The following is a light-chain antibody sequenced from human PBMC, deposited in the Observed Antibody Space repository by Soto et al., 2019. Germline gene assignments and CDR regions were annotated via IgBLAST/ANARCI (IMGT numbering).Light chain of an antibody. J-gene: IGLJ2*01. CDR2: DVT. CDR3: CSYAGSYTLI. CDR1: SSDVGGSNY. V-gene: IGLV2-11*01. Sequence: QSALTQPRSVSGSPGQSVTISCTGTSSDVGGSNYVSWHQHHPGKAPKLMIYDVTKRPSGVPDRFSGSKSGNAASLTISGLQAEDEADYYCCSYAGSYTLIFGGGTKVTVL.